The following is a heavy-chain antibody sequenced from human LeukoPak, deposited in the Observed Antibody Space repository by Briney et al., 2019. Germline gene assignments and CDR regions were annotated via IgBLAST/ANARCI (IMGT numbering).Heavy chain of an antibody. CDR2: INPNSADT. CDR1: VCRFSGNY. D-gene: IGHD3-9*01. V-gene: IGHV1-2*02. J-gene: IGHJ5*02. CDR3: ARAREVTGLTP. Sequence: GAAVTVSCKPSVCRFSGNYIQGVGQAARQGGEWLAWINPNSADTNYAQMFQGRVTVTRDTSISTVYLEPSRLRYDDTAIYYCARAREVTGLTPWGQGTLVTVSS.